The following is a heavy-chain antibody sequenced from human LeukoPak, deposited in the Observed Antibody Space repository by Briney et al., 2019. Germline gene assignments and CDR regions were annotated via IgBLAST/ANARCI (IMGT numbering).Heavy chain of an antibody. D-gene: IGHD2-2*01. CDR2: ISSSSSYI. CDR1: GFTFSSYA. V-gene: IGHV3-21*01. Sequence: GGSLRLSCAASGFTFSSYAMSWVRQAPGKGLEWVSSISSSSSYIYYADSVKGRFTISRDNAKNSLYLQMNSLRAEDTAVYYCARAPSSTRPPRDFQHWGQGTLVTVSS. CDR3: ARAPSSTRPPRDFQH. J-gene: IGHJ1*01.